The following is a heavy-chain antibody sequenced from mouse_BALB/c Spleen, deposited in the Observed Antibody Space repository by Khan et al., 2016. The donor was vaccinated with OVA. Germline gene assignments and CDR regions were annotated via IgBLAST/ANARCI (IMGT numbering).Heavy chain of an antibody. Sequence: EVQLQESGPGLVKPSQSLSLTCTVTGYSITSNYAWNWIRQFPGNKLEWMGYISYSGSTSYNPSFKSRITITRETSNNQFFLQLNSLTTEDTATYYCARENYYGYAVDYWGQGTSVTVSS. J-gene: IGHJ4*01. D-gene: IGHD1-1*01. CDR1: GYSITSNYA. CDR2: ISYSGST. CDR3: ARENYYGYAVDY. V-gene: IGHV3-2*02.